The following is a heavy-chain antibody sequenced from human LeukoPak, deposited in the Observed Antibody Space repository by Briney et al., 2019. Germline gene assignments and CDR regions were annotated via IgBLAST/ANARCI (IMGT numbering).Heavy chain of an antibody. V-gene: IGHV3-48*02. CDR2: ITASGTAM. CDR3: AREVVPAENWFDP. D-gene: IGHD2-2*01. CDR1: GFTFSSYS. J-gene: IGHJ5*02. Sequence: SGGSLRLSCAASGFTFSSYSMNWVRQAPGKGLEWVSHITASGTAMFYADSVKGRFTISRDNAKNSLYLQMNSLRDEDTAVYYCAREVVPAENWFDPWGQGTLVTVSS.